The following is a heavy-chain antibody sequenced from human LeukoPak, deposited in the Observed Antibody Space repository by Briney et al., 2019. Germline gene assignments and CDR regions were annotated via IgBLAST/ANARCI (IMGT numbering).Heavy chain of an antibody. V-gene: IGHV5-51*01. Sequence: GGSLRLSCAASGFTVSSNYMSWVRQMPGKGLEWMGIINPGDSDTRYSPSFQGQVTISADKSISTAYLQWSSLKASDTAMYYCARHPDCTRTSCYVDYYGMDVWGQGTTVTVSS. J-gene: IGHJ6*02. CDR2: INPGDSDT. CDR1: GFTVSSNY. CDR3: ARHPDCTRTSCYVDYYGMDV. D-gene: IGHD2-2*01.